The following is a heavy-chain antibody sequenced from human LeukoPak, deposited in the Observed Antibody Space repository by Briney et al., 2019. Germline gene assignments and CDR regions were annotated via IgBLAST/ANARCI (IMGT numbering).Heavy chain of an antibody. CDR2: IYYSGST. CDR3: ARVVYYYDSSGYCVTTLGCYYFDY. CDR1: GGSISSSSYY. Sequence: PSETLSLTCTVSGGSISSSSYYWGWIRQPPGKGLEWIGSIYYSGSTYYNPSLKSRVTISVDTSKNQFSLKLSSVTAADTAVYYCARVVYYYDSSGYCVTTLGCYYFDYWGQGTLVTVSS. J-gene: IGHJ4*02. V-gene: IGHV4-39*07. D-gene: IGHD3-22*01.